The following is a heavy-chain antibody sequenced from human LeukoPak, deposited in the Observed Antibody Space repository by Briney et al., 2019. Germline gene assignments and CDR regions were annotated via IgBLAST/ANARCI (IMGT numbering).Heavy chain of an antibody. CDR3: ARVENDYGDYYYYGMDV. J-gene: IGHJ6*02. D-gene: IGHD4-17*01. V-gene: IGHV1-18*01. CDR1: GYTFTSYG. Sequence: GASVKVSCTASGYTFTSYGISWVRQAPGQGLEWMGWISAYNGNTNYAQKLQGRVTMTTDTSTSTAYMELRSLRSDDTAVYYCARVENDYGDYYYYGMDVWGQGTTVTVSS. CDR2: ISAYNGNT.